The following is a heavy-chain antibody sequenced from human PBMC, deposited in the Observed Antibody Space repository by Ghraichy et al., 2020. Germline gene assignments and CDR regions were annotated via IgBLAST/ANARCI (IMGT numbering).Heavy chain of an antibody. V-gene: IGHV1-2*02. CDR3: ARVEAYSSSWYPT. CDR2: INPNSGGT. J-gene: IGHJ5*02. Sequence: ASVKVSCKASGYTFTGYYMHWVRQAPGQGLEWMGWINPNSGGTNYAQKFQGRVTMTRDTSISTAYMELSRLRSDDTAVYYCARVEAYSSSWYPTWGQGTLVTVSS. CDR1: GYTFTGYY. D-gene: IGHD6-13*01.